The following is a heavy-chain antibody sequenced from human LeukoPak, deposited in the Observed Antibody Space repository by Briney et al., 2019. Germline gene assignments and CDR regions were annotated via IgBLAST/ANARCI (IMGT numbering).Heavy chain of an antibody. CDR3: ARASTMVRGVPYNH. V-gene: IGHV4-4*07. D-gene: IGHD3-10*01. J-gene: IGHJ5*02. Sequence: SETLSLTCTVSGASISSYYWSWIRQPAGKGLEWIGRIYTSGSTNYNPSLKSRVTISVDTSKNQFSLKLSSVTAADTAVYYCARASTMVRGVPYNHWGQGTLVTVSS. CDR2: IYTSGST. CDR1: GASISSYY.